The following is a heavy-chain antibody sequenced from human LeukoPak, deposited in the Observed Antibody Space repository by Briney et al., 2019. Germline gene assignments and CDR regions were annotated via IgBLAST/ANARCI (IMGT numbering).Heavy chain of an antibody. V-gene: IGHV1-18*01. J-gene: IGHJ4*02. CDR3: ARAPPGLEAGTLDF. CDR2: VSPNDGNT. D-gene: IGHD6-19*01. CDR1: GGTFSSYA. Sequence: ASVKVSCKASGGTFSSYAISWVRQAPGQGLEWMGWVSPNDGNTDYAQKIQGRVTLTTDTSTRTVYMELRSLRSDDTAVYFCARAPPGLEAGTLDFWGQGTLVIVSS.